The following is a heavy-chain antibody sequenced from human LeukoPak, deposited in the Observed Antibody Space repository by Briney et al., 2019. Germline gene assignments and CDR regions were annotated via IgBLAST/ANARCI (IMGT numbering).Heavy chain of an antibody. J-gene: IGHJ4*02. CDR2: INYSRTT. V-gene: IGHV4-39*01. D-gene: IGHD1-1*01. CDR3: GRLRGGVQLWGD. CDR1: GGFLGSSSYF. Sequence: SETLSLTCTVSGGFLGSSSYFCGWIRQSPGMGLEWIATINYSRTTYYNPSLKSRVTTSVDTSKNQFSLQLTSVTAADTAVYYCGRLRGGVQLWGDWGQGTLVTVSS.